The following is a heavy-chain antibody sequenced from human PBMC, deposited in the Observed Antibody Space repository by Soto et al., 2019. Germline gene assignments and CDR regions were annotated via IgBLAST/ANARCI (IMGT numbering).Heavy chain of an antibody. D-gene: IGHD1-7*01. Sequence: QVQLVESGGGLVKPGGSLRLSCAASGFTFNDYYMSWIRQAPGKGLEWVSYITTSSSYTNYADSVKGRFTISRDNARNSLYLQMISLRAEDTAVYYCARVTGTYQFDYWGQGTLVTVSS. J-gene: IGHJ4*02. CDR2: ITTSSSYT. CDR1: GFTFNDYY. V-gene: IGHV3-11*05. CDR3: ARVTGTYQFDY.